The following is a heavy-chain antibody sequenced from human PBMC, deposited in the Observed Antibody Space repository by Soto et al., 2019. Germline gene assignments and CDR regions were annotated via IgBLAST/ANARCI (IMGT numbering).Heavy chain of an antibody. D-gene: IGHD6-13*01. J-gene: IGHJ4*02. Sequence: SETLSLTCTVSGGSISSSSYYWGWIRQPPGKGLEWIGSIYYSGSTYYNPSLKSRVTTSVDTSKNQFSLKLSSVTAADTAVYYCARKLTASSSWPFDYWGQGTMVTVYS. V-gene: IGHV4-39*01. CDR1: GGSISSSSYY. CDR3: ARKLTASSSWPFDY. CDR2: IYYSGST.